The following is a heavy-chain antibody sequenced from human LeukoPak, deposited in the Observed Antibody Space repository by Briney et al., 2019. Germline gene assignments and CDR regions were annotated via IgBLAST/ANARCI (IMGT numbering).Heavy chain of an antibody. CDR1: GGSFSGYY. Sequence: SETLSLTCAVYGGSFSGYYWSWIRQPPGKGLEWIGEINHSGSTNYNPSLKSRVTISVDTSKNQFSLKLSSVTAADTAVYFCARGMSAAYDYNWFDPWGEGTLVTVSS. CDR3: ARGMSAAYDYNWFDP. CDR2: INHSGST. J-gene: IGHJ5*02. V-gene: IGHV4-34*01. D-gene: IGHD5-12*01.